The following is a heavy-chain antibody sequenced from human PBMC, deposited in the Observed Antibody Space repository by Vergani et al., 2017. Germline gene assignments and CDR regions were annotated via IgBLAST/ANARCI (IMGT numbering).Heavy chain of an antibody. Sequence: EVQLLESGGSLKQPGGSVRLSCAASGFTFSTYAMHLVRQAPGKGLEWGSALTGGGGSTYYADSFKGRFIISRDNSRDTLYLQMSSLRPEDTATYYCVNVAGCYEVFFVSWGQETLVTFSS. V-gene: IGHV3-23*01. J-gene: IGHJ4*02. D-gene: IGHD1-26*01. CDR1: GFTFSTYA. CDR2: LTGGGGST. CDR3: VNVAGCYEVFFVS.